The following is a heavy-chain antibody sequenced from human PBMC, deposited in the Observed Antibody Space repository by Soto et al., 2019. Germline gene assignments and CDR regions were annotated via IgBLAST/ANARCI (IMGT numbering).Heavy chain of an antibody. Sequence: VQLVESGGGLVKPGGSLRLSCAASGFTFSNAWMSWVRQAPGKGLEWVGRIKSKTDGGTTDYAAPVKGRFTISRDDSKNTLYLQMNSLKTEDTAVYYCTVRPYGDYVPIDYWGQGTLVTVSS. V-gene: IGHV3-15*01. CDR3: TVRPYGDYVPIDY. CDR2: IKSKTDGGTT. CDR1: GFTFSNAW. J-gene: IGHJ4*02. D-gene: IGHD4-17*01.